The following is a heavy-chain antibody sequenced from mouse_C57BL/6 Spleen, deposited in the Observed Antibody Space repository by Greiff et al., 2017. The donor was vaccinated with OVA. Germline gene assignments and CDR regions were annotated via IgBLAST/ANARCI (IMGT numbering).Heavy chain of an antibody. CDR3: TRGNYFTLDY. Sequence: EVKLVESGGGLVQPGGSMKLSCVASGFTFSNYWMNWVRQSPEKGLEWVAQIRLKSDNYATHYAESVKGRFTISRDDSKSSVYLQMNNLRAEDTGIYYCTRGNYFTLDYWGQGTTLTVSS. D-gene: IGHD2-1*01. CDR1: GFTFSNYW. V-gene: IGHV6-3*01. CDR2: IRLKSDNYAT. J-gene: IGHJ2*01.